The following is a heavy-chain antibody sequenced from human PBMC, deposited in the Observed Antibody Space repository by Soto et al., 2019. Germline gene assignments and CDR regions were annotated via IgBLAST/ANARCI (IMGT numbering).Heavy chain of an antibody. CDR1: GGSISSGGYY. J-gene: IGHJ6*02. D-gene: IGHD6-6*01. V-gene: IGHV4-31*03. CDR3: ARGSSIAGLYYGMDV. Sequence: QVQLQESGPGLVKPSQTLSLTCTVSGGSISSGGYYWTWIRQHPGKGLEWIGYNYYSGITYYNPSLKSRVTISLYPSQNQFSLKLSSVTAADTALYYCARGSSIAGLYYGMDVWGQGTTVTVSS. CDR2: NYYSGIT.